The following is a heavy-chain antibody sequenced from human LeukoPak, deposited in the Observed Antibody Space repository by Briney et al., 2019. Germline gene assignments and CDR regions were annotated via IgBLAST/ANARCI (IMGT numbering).Heavy chain of an antibody. D-gene: IGHD2-2*01. CDR2: INHSGST. V-gene: IGHV4-34*01. J-gene: IGHJ5*02. CDR3: ASYQLLISWFDP. CDR1: GGSFSGYY. Sequence: SETLSLTYAVYGGSFSGYYWSWIRQPPGKGLEWIGEINHSGSTNYNPSLKSRVTISVDTSKNQFSLKLSSVTAADTAVYYCASYQLLISWFDPWGQGTLVTVSS.